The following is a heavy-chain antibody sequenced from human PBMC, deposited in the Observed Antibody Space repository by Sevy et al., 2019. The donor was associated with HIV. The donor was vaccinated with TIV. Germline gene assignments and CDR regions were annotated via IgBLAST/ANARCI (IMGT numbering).Heavy chain of an antibody. CDR1: GYSFTAYE. Sequence: ASVKVSCKASGYSFTAYEIHWVQQAPGQGLEWLALINPRGGSSSSAGKFQGRVTMTRDTSTATVYMELRSLRSEDTAVYFCARLRSCGGDCYYYDVWGQGSLVTVSS. J-gene: IGHJ4*02. CDR3: ARLRSCGGDCYYYDV. D-gene: IGHD2-21*02. V-gene: IGHV1-46*01. CDR2: INPRGGSS.